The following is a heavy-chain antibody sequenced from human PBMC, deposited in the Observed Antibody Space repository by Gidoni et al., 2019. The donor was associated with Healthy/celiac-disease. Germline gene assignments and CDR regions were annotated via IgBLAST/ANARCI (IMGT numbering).Heavy chain of an antibody. V-gene: IGHV3-11*01. Sequence: YISSSGCTIYYADSVKGRFTISRDNAKNSLYLKMNSLRAEDTAVYYCARMVADYGGNSIVRYFDLWGRGTLVTVSS. J-gene: IGHJ2*01. CDR3: ARMVADYGGNSIVRYFDL. D-gene: IGHD4-17*01. CDR2: ISSSGCTI.